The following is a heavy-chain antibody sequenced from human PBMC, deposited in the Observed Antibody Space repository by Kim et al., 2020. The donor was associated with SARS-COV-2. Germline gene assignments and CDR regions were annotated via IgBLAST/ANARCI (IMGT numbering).Heavy chain of an antibody. J-gene: IGHJ5*02. CDR2: IHHSGST. D-gene: IGHD2-15*01. V-gene: IGHV4-30-4*08. Sequence: SETLSLTCIVSGDSISRCDYYWSWIRQPPGKGLEWFGYIHHSGSTHYSPSLTGRLVISVDTSKNHFSLNLRSVTAADTAVYYCAGVPGYCSGGSCYSFWFDPWGQGTLVTVSS. CDR1: GDSISRCDYY. CDR3: AGVPGYCSGGSCYSFWFDP.